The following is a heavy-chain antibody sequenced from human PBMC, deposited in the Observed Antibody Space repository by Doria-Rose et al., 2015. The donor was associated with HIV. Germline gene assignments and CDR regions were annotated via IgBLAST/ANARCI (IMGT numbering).Heavy chain of an antibody. CDR3: AKFMWPYGSGSSFDY. CDR1: GFTFSTYV. CDR2: ISHDGNNK. Sequence: ESGGGVVQPGRSLRLSCAASGFTFSTYVIHWVRQAPGKGLEWVALISHDGNNKYYAGSVKGRFTISRDNSKNTLYLQMNSLRTEDAAVYYCAKFMWPYGSGSSFDYWGQGTLVTVSS. J-gene: IGHJ4*02. V-gene: IGHV3-30*18. D-gene: IGHD3-10*01.